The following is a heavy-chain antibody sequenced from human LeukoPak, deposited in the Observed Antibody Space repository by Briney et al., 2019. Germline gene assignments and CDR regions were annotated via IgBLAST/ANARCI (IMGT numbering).Heavy chain of an antibody. CDR3: ARGRYESTRLSAYYYYYMDV. CDR2: IYGSGST. V-gene: IGHV4-4*07. J-gene: IGHJ6*03. D-gene: IGHD1-14*01. CDR1: GGSISSYY. Sequence: SETLSPTCTVSGGSISSYYWSWIRQPAGKGLEWIGRIYGSGSTIYNPSLKSRVTMSVDTSKNQFSLKLSSVTAADTAVYYRARGRYESTRLSAYYYYYMDVWGKGTTVTVSS.